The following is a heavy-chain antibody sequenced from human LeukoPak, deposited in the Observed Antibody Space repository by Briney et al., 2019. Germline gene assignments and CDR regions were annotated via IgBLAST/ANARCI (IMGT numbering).Heavy chain of an antibody. V-gene: IGHV4-30-4*01. CDR2: IYYSEST. D-gene: IGHD5-18*01. J-gene: IGHJ4*02. CDR1: VGSISSGDYY. Sequence: PSQTLSLTCTVSVGSISSGDYYWTWIRQPPGKGLEWIGNIYYSESTYYNPSLKSRVTISLDTSNTQFSLKLNSVTAADTAVYYCARRPNVDTAFDLWGQGTPVTVSS. CDR3: ARRPNVDTAFDL.